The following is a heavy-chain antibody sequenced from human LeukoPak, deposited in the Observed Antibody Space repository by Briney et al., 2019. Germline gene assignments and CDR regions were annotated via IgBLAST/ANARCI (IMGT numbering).Heavy chain of an antibody. CDR3: AKDLEYYGSGDPFDM. CDR2: ISFDGNDK. Sequence: GGSLRLSCAASGFTFNRYGMHWVRQAPGKGLEWAAYISFDGNDKYYADSVKGRFTISRDKSNNILFPQMKTLRVEDTAVYYCAKDLEYYGSGDPFDMWGQGTMVTVSS. CDR1: GFTFNRYG. D-gene: IGHD3-10*01. J-gene: IGHJ3*02. V-gene: IGHV3-30*02.